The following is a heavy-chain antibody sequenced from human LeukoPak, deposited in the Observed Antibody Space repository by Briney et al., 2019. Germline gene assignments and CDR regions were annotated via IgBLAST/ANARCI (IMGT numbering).Heavy chain of an antibody. CDR2: INHSGST. CDR1: GGSFSGYY. J-gene: IGHJ4*02. Sequence: NPSETLSLTCAVYGGSFSGYYWSWIRQPPGKGLEWIGEINHSGSTNYNPSLKSRVTISVDTSKNQFSLKLSSVTAADTAVYYCARAPSYYFDYWGQGILVTVSS. V-gene: IGHV4-34*01. CDR3: ARAPSYYFDY.